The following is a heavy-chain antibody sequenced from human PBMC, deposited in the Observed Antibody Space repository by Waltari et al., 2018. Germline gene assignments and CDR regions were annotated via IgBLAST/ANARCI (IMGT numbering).Heavy chain of an antibody. J-gene: IGHJ4*02. CDR1: VFTFSSYS. V-gene: IGHV3-21*01. CDR2: ISSSSSYI. CDR3: ARSDSTYGDYVGSDY. Sequence: EVQLVESGGGLVEPGGSRRLSCAASVFTFSSYSMNWVRQAPGKGLEWVSSISSSSSYIYYADSVKGRFTISRDNAKNSLYLQMNSLRAEDTAVYYCARSDSTYGDYVGSDYWGQGTLVTVSS. D-gene: IGHD4-17*01.